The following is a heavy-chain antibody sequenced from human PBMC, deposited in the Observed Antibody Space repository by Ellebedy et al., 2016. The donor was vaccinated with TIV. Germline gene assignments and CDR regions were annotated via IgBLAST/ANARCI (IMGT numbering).Heavy chain of an antibody. D-gene: IGHD1-1*01. V-gene: IGHV4-39*07. J-gene: IGHJ4*02. CDR1: GGSISSSGFY. CDR2: IYYSGST. Sequence: MPGGSLRLSCTVSGGSISSSGFYLGWIRQSPGTGLEWIGSIYYSGSTFYNPSLRPRVTISVETSHNQFSLRLSSVTAADTAIYYCARTFRGEGNEFWGQGTLVTVSS. CDR3: ARTFRGEGNEF.